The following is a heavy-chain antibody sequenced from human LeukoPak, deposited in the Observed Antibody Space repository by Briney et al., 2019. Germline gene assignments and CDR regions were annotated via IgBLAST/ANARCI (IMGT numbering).Heavy chain of an antibody. V-gene: IGHV4-59*01. Sequence: PSETLSLTCTVSGGSISSYYWSWIRQPPGKGLEWIGYIYYSGSTNYNPSLKSRVTISVDTSKNQFSLKLSSVTAADTAVYYRARRYCSGGSCYSAFDSGGQGTMVTVSS. CDR1: GGSISSYY. CDR3: ARRYCSGGSCYSAFDS. J-gene: IGHJ3*02. CDR2: IYYSGST. D-gene: IGHD2-15*01.